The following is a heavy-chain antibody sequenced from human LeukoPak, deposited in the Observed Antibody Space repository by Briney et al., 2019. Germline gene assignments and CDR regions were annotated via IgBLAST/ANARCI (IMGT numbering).Heavy chain of an antibody. V-gene: IGHV3-23*01. CDR2: ISGSGDST. D-gene: IGHD5-12*01. J-gene: IGHJ4*02. CDR3: AKDRPVDIVATSYFDY. Sequence: GGSLRLSCAASGFTFSSYVMSWVRLAPGKGLEWVSAISGSGDSTYYADSVKGRFTISRDNSKNTLYLQMNSLRAEDTAVYYCAKDRPVDIVATSYFDYWGQGTLVTVSS. CDR1: GFTFSSYV.